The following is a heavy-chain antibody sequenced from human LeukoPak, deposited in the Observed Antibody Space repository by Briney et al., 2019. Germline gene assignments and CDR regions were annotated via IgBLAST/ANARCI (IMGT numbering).Heavy chain of an antibody. V-gene: IGHV3-23*01. CDR1: GFAFSNYA. CDR3: AKDVCTSPRCLLYFDS. CDR2: ISGFNT. Sequence: GGSLRLSCTTSGFAFSNYAMNWVRQAPGKGPEWVSGISGFNTYYADSVKGRFTIFRDNSKNVLYLQVDRLRAEDTAVYSCAKDVCTSPRCLLYFDSWGQGTLVTVSS. D-gene: IGHD2-8*01. J-gene: IGHJ4*02.